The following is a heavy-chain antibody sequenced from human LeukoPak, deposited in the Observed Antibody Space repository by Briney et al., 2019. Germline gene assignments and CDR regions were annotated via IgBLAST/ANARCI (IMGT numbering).Heavy chain of an antibody. J-gene: IGHJ4*02. CDR3: ARSPKQFLVGAIYYFDY. Sequence: GASVKVSCKASGYTFTSYDINWVRQATGQGLEWMGWMNPNSGNTGYAQKFQGRVTITRNTSISTAYMELSSLRSEDTAVYYCARSPKQFLVGAIYYFDYWGQGTLVTVSS. D-gene: IGHD1-26*01. CDR2: MNPNSGNT. V-gene: IGHV1-8*03. CDR1: GYTFTSYD.